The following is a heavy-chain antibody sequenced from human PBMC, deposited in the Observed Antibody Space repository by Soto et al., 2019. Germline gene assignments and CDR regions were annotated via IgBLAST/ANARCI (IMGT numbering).Heavy chain of an antibody. D-gene: IGHD2-15*01. V-gene: IGHV1-69*05. CDR1: GGPFSISD. CDR3: ARATVVVAATEYFQH. Sequence: SVKGSCKDSGGPFSISDNRWVREAPGQGLEWMGGIIPIIGTANYAQKFQDRVTITRDTSASTAYVELSSLRAEETAVYYCARATVVVAATEYFQHWGQGTLVTVSS. CDR2: IIPIIGTA. J-gene: IGHJ1*01.